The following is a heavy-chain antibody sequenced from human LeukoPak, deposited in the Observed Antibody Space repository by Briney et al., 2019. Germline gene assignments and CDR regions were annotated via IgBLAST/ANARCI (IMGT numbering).Heavy chain of an antibody. J-gene: IGHJ4*02. CDR2: INHSGST. D-gene: IGHD5-12*01. CDR1: GGSFSGYY. Sequence: SETLSLTCAVYGGSFSGYYWSWIRQPPGKGLEWIGEINHSGSTNYNPSLKSRVTISVDTSKNQFSLKLSSVTAADTAVYYCARDGLIIYSGYDAGWYFDYWGQGTLVTVSS. V-gene: IGHV4-34*01. CDR3: ARDGLIIYSGYDAGWYFDY.